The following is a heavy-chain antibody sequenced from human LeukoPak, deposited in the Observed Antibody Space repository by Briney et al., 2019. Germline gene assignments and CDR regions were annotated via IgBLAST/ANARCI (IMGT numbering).Heavy chain of an antibody. Sequence: GGSLRLSCAASGFTFSSYSMNWVRQAPGKGLEWVSSISSSSSYIYYADSVKGRFTISRDNAKNSPFLQMNSLRAEDTAVYYCARHEPRYSYAYDYWGQGALVTVSS. CDR3: ARHEPRYSYAYDY. CDR2: ISSSSSYI. CDR1: GFTFSSYS. D-gene: IGHD5-18*01. J-gene: IGHJ4*02. V-gene: IGHV3-21*01.